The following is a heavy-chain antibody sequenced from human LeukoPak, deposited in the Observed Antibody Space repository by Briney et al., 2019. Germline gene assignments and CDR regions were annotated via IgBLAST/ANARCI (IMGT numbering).Heavy chain of an antibody. J-gene: IGHJ6*02. D-gene: IGHD1-26*01. CDR1: GYSFTSYW. CDR3: ARPSGSYYYYYGMDV. V-gene: IGHV5-51*01. Sequence: GESLQISCKGSGYSFTSYWIGWVRQPPGKGLEWMAIIYPGDSDTRYSPSFQGQVTISADKSISTAYLQWSSLKAPDTAMYYCARPSGSYYYYYGMDVWGQGTTVTVSS. CDR2: IYPGDSDT.